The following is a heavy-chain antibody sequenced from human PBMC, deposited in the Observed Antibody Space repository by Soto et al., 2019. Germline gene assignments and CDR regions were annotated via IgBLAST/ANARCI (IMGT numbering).Heavy chain of an antibody. J-gene: IGHJ4*02. Sequence: QVQLVESGGGVVQPGRSLRLSCAASGFTFSSYAMHWVRQAPGKGLEWVAVISYDGSNKYYADSVKGRFTISRDNSKNTLYLQMNSLRAEDTAVYYSERGRVVAATRGWGQGTLVTVSS. V-gene: IGHV3-30-3*01. D-gene: IGHD2-15*01. CDR3: ERGRVVAATRG. CDR1: GFTFSSYA. CDR2: ISYDGSNK.